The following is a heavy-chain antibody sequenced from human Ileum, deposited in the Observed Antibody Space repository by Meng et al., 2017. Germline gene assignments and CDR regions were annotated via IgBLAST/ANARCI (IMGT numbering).Heavy chain of an antibody. CDR1: GSR. J-gene: IGHJ4*02. CDR3: ATSNDSDVYYLGY. CDR2: ILQGGRT. D-gene: IGHD3-22*01. V-gene: IGHV4-4*02. Sequence: QGLWQGVGAGLCKSWGSLPLTCAAFGSRLSGFRMPPGRRLAGMGEILQGGRTNYNPSHKSGVTITIDYSKSKISLQMSVVTAADTAVYSCATSNDSDVYYLGYWGQGTLVTVSS.